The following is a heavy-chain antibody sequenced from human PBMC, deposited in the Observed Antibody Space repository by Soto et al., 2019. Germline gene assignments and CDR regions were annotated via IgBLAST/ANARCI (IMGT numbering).Heavy chain of an antibody. CDR1: GFTFNNYG. V-gene: IGHV3-33*01. CDR3: TRAAIKGELLDY. D-gene: IGHD1-26*01. J-gene: IGHJ4*02. Sequence: QVQLVESGGGVVQPGRSLRLSCAASGFTFNNYGMHWVRQAPGKGLEWVALIWHDGSNKGYADSVKGRFTISRDNSKNTVNLQMNSLRVEDPAVDYCTRAAIKGELLDYWGQGTQVPVAS. CDR2: IWHDGSNK.